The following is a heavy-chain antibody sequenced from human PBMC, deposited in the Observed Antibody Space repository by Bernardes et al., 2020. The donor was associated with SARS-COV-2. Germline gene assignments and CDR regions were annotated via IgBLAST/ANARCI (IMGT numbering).Heavy chain of an antibody. CDR1: GGSISSSSYY. Sequence: SETLSLTCTVSGGSISSSSYYWGWIRQPPGKGLEWIGSIYYSGSTYYNPSLKSRVTISVDTSKNQFSLKLSSVTAADTAVYYCARHDGETIPATRGNVYYYYGMDVWGQGTTVTVSS. CDR2: IYYSGST. CDR3: ARHDGETIPATRGNVYYYYGMDV. V-gene: IGHV4-39*01. D-gene: IGHD6-25*01. J-gene: IGHJ6*02.